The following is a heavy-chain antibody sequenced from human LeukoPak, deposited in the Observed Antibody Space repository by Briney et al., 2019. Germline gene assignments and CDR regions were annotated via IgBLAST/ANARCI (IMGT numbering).Heavy chain of an antibody. Sequence: ASVKVSCKASGYTFTSYAMHWVRQAPGQRLEWMGWINAGNGNTKYSQKFQGRVTITRDTSASTAYMELSSLRSEDTAVYYCARSSVRGDGYSYVGYWGQGTLVTVSS. CDR1: GYTFTSYA. V-gene: IGHV1-3*01. J-gene: IGHJ4*02. CDR2: INAGNGNT. CDR3: ARSSVRGDGYSYVGY. D-gene: IGHD5-18*01.